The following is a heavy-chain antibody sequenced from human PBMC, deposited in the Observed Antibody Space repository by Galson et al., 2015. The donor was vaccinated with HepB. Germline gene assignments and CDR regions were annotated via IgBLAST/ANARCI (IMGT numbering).Heavy chain of an antibody. J-gene: IGHJ4*02. CDR2: ISGSGGST. CDR3: AKDLDDILTIDY. V-gene: IGHV3-23*01. D-gene: IGHD3-9*01. CDR1: GFTFSSYA. Sequence: SLSLSCAASGFTFSSYAMSWARQAPGKGLEWVSAISGSGGSTYYADSVKGRFTISRDNSKNTLYLQMNSLRAEDTAVYYCAKDLDDILTIDYWGQGTLVTVSS.